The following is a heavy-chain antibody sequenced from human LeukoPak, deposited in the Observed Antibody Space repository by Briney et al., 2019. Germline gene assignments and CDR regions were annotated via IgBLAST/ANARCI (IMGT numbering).Heavy chain of an antibody. CDR1: GYTFTSYD. V-gene: IGHV1-8*01. J-gene: IGHJ4*02. CDR3: ARRVSYGDFDY. D-gene: IGHD4-17*01. CDR2: MNPNSGNT. Sequence: GASVKVSCKASGYTFTSYDVNWVRQATGQGLEWMGWMNPNSGNTGYAQKFQGRVTITRNTSISTAYMQLSSLRSEDTAVYYCARRVSYGDFDYWGQGTLVTVYS.